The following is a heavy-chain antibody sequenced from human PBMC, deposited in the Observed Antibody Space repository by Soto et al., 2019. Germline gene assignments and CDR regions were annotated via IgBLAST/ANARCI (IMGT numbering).Heavy chain of an antibody. J-gene: IGHJ6*01. D-gene: IGHD2-2*01. V-gene: IGHV1-2*02. Sequence: GASVKVSCKASGYTFTGYYMHWVRQAPGQGLEWMGWINPNSGGTNYAQKFQGRVTMTRDTSISTAYMELSRLRSDDTAVYYCASDNVVVRAAIVSTWFYYYYGTRVW. CDR2: INPNSGGT. CDR3: ASDNVVVRAAIVSTWFYYYYGTRV. CDR1: GYTFTGYY.